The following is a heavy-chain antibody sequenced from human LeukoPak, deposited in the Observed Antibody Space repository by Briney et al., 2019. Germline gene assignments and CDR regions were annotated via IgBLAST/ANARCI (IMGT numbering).Heavy chain of an antibody. CDR1: GFTFSSYA. J-gene: IGHJ3*02. V-gene: IGHV3-30-3*01. Sequence: GGSRRLSCAASGFTFSSYAMHWVRQAPGKGLEWVAVISYDGSNKYYADSVKGRFTISRDNSKNTLYLQMNSLRAEDTAVYYCATNDAFDIWGQGTMVTVSS. CDR3: ATNDAFDI. CDR2: ISYDGSNK.